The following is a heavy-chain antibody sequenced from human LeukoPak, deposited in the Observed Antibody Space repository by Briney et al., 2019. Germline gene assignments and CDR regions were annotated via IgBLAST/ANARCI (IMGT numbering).Heavy chain of an antibody. CDR2: IYYSGST. CDR3: ARGDRAYCGGDCYSDAFDI. D-gene: IGHD2-21*01. CDR1: GFTFSSYS. Sequence: LRLSCAASGFTFSSYSMNWVRQPPGKGLEWIGYIYYSGSTYYNPSLKSRVTISVDTSKNQFSLKLSSVTAADTAVYYCARGDRAYCGGDCYSDAFDIWGQGTMVTVSS. V-gene: IGHV4-30-4*08. J-gene: IGHJ3*02.